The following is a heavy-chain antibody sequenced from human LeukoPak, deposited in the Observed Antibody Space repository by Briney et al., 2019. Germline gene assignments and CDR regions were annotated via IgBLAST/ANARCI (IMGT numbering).Heavy chain of an antibody. Sequence: GESLKISCKGSGYSFTTYWIAWVRQMPGKGLEWMGIIYPGDSDTKYSPSFQGQVTISADKSISTAYLQWSSLKASDTAMYYCARQSSSWSPLDSWGQGTLVTVSS. J-gene: IGHJ4*02. CDR1: GYSFTTYW. CDR3: ARQSSSWSPLDS. D-gene: IGHD6-13*01. CDR2: IYPGDSDT. V-gene: IGHV5-51*01.